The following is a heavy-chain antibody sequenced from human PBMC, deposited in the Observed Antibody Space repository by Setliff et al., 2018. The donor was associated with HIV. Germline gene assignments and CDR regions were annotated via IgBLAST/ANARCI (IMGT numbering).Heavy chain of an antibody. V-gene: IGHV4-4*07. Sequence: PSETLSLTCTVSGVSISSHSWSWIRQPAGERLEWIGRIHATGGVNYNPSLKSRVTVSIDTAKTQFSLNLTSVTAADTAVYYCARHRDGGTYPLDYWGQGTLVTVSS. CDR1: GVSISSHS. J-gene: IGHJ4*02. D-gene: IGHD1-26*01. CDR2: IHATGGV. CDR3: ARHRDGGTYPLDY.